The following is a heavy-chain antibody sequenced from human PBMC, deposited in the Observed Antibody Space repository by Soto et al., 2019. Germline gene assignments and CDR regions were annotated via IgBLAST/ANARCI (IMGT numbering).Heavy chain of an antibody. J-gene: IGHJ3*02. D-gene: IGHD2-15*01. CDR1: GFTFSDYY. V-gene: IGHV3-11*01. CDR2: ISSSGTGI. Sequence: QVQLVESGGGLVKPGGSLRLSCAASGFTFSDYYMTWIRQAPGKGLEWVSYISSSGTGIYYADSVKGRFTISRDNAKNSLYLQMSSLRVEDMAVYYCARAYSDAFDIWGQGTMVTVSS. CDR3: ARAYSDAFDI.